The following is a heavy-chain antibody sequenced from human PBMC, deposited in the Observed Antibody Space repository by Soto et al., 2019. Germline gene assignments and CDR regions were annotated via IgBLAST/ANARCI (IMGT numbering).Heavy chain of an antibody. CDR3: AILEPIPPQGRSADTGDWGTSY. V-gene: IGHV1-24*01. Sequence: ASVKVSCKVSGYTLTELSMHWVRQAPGKGLEWMGGFDPEDGETIYAQKFQGRVTMTEDTSTDTAYMELSSLRSEDTAVYYCAILEPIPPQGRSADTGDWGTSYWGQGTLVTVSS. CDR1: GYTLTELS. J-gene: IGHJ4*02. D-gene: IGHD3-16*01. CDR2: FDPEDGET.